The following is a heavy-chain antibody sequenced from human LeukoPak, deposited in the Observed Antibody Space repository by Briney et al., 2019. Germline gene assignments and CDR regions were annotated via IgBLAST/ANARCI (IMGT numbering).Heavy chain of an antibody. CDR1: GISFSRHG. J-gene: IGHJ4*02. V-gene: IGHV3-30*18. CDR3: AKGLWYYYDSSGYVDY. Sequence: GRSLRLSCAASGISFSRHGMNWVRQAPGKGLEWVAVISYDGSNKYYADSVKGRFTISRDNSKNTLYLQMNSLRAEDTAVYYCAKGLWYYYDSSGYVDYWGQGTLVTVSS. D-gene: IGHD3-22*01. CDR2: ISYDGSNK.